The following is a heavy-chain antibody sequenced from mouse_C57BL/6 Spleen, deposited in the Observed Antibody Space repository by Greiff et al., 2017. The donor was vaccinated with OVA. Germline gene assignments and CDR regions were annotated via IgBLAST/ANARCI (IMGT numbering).Heavy chain of an antibody. CDR1: GYAFSSSW. V-gene: IGHV1-82*01. D-gene: IGHD1-1*01. Sequence: QVQLQQSGPELVKPGASVKISCKASGYAFSSSWMNWVKQRPGKGLEWIGRIYPGDGDTNYNGKFKGKATLTADKSSSTAYMQLSSLTSEDSAVYFCARGTMGYGSFAYWGQGTLVTVSA. CDR3: ARGTMGYGSFAY. J-gene: IGHJ3*01. CDR2: IYPGDGDT.